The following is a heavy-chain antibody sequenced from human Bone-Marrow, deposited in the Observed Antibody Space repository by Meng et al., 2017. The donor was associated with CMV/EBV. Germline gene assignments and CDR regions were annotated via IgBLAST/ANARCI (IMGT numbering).Heavy chain of an antibody. CDR1: GFTFDDYA. CDR2: ISWNSGSI. D-gene: IGHD3-16*01. CDR3: ARDMFAWAVPSTPLQY. Sequence: SLKISCAASGFTFDDYAMHWVRQAPGKGLEWVSGISWNSGSIGYADSVKGRFIVSRDNPKNTVYLQMSSLRADDTAVYFCARDMFAWAVPSTPLQYWGRGTLVTVSS. V-gene: IGHV3-9*01. J-gene: IGHJ4*02.